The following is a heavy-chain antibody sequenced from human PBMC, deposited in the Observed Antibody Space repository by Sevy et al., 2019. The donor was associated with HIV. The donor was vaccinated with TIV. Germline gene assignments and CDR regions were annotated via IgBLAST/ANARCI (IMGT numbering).Heavy chain of an antibody. D-gene: IGHD6-19*01. V-gene: IGHV4-39*01. Sequence: SETLSLTCTVSGDSFSSSSYLWGWIRQPPGKGLEYIGSIYYSGSTYYEPSLKSRVTISMDASKNQLSLRLRSVTAADTALYYCARLHIAVAGKPLWGQGTMVTVSS. CDR1: GDSFSSSSYL. CDR3: ARLHIAVAGKPL. CDR2: IYYSGST. J-gene: IGHJ3*01.